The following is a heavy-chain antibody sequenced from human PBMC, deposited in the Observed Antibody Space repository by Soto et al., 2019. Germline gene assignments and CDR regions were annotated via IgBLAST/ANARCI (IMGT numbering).Heavy chain of an antibody. Sequence: QVPLVQSGPEVKKPGASVKVSCKSSGYTFTNYGFNWVRQAPGHGLEWMGWISAYNGHTKYSQIFQARVIMTTDTSTSTAYMELRSMTSDDTAVYYGAREGAGTNPLVYWGQGTLVTVSA. CDR1: GYTFTNYG. J-gene: IGHJ4*02. CDR3: AREGAGTNPLVY. D-gene: IGHD2-8*01. V-gene: IGHV1-18*01. CDR2: ISAYNGHT.